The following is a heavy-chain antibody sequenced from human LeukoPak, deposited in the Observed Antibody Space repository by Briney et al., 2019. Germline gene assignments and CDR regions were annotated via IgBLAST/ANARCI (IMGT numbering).Heavy chain of an antibody. CDR3: ARGKLELRTYYYYGMDV. V-gene: IGHV1-8*01. CDR1: GYTFTSYD. J-gene: IGHJ6*02. CDR2: MNPNSGNT. Sequence: ASVKVSCKASGYTFTSYDINWVRQATGQGLEWMGWMNPNSGNTGYAQKFQGRVTMTRNTSISTAYMELSSLRSEDTAAYYCARGKLELRTYYYYGMDVWGQGTTVTVSS. D-gene: IGHD1-7*01.